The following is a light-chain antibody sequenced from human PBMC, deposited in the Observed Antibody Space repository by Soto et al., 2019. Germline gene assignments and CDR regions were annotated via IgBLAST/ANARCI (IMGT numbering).Light chain of an antibody. CDR3: QQHDSLPWT. J-gene: IGKJ1*01. CDR1: QDISNL. Sequence: DIHMTQSPSSLSASVGDRITVTCQASQDISNLLNWYQYKPGEAPKLLIFDASYLATGVPSRFSGGGFGTDFTFTISSLQPEDDATYYCQQHDSLPWTFGQGTKVDFK. V-gene: IGKV1-33*01. CDR2: DAS.